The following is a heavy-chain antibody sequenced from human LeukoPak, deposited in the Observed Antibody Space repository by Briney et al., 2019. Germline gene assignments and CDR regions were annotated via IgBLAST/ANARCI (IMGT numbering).Heavy chain of an antibody. CDR1: GFSFSDYN. Sequence: GGSLRLSCAASGFSFSDYNMNWVRQAPGKALEWVSSITSTGTYIFYGDSVKGRFTISRDNARNSLYLQMNGLRPEDTAVYYCARDPYSGNYGPYYYYYTDVWGKGTTVTISS. J-gene: IGHJ6*03. D-gene: IGHD1-26*01. V-gene: IGHV3-21*04. CDR2: ITSTGTYI. CDR3: ARDPYSGNYGPYYYYYTDV.